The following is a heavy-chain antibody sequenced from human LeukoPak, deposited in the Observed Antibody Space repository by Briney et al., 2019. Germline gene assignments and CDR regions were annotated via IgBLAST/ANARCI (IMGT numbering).Heavy chain of an antibody. CDR2: ISSSGSTI. J-gene: IGHJ6*02. V-gene: IGHV3-11*04. D-gene: IGHD3-9*01. CDR3: ARDLNYDILTGPLWYYYYGMDV. Sequence: GGSLRLSCAASGFTFSDYYMSWIRQAPGKGLEWVSYISSSGSTIYYADSVKGRFTISRDNAKNSLYLQMNSLRAEDTAVYYCARDLNYDILTGPLWYYYYGMDVWGQGTTVTVSS. CDR1: GFTFSDYY.